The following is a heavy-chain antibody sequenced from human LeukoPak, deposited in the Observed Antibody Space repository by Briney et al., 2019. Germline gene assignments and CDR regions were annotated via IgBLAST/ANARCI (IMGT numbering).Heavy chain of an antibody. Sequence: GASVKVSCKASGYTFTNYDINWLRQATGQGLEWMGYKNPNSGNSAYAQKFQGRVTITTDASITTAYMALSGLRSEDTALYCCGRKGLAYWGQGTLVTVSS. CDR1: GYTFTNYD. CDR2: KNPNSGNS. J-gene: IGHJ4*02. V-gene: IGHV1-8*01. CDR3: GRKGLAY.